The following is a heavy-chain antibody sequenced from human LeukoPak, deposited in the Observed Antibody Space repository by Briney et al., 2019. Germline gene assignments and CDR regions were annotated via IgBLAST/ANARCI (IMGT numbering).Heavy chain of an antibody. CDR3: ARDQRPWDAFDI. J-gene: IGHJ3*02. CDR1: GDSVSSNSAA. V-gene: IGHV6-1*01. Sequence: SQTLSLTCVISGDSVSSNSAAWNWIRQSPSRGLEWLGKTYYRSKWYNDYAVSVKSRITINPDTSKNQFSLQLNSATPEDTAVYYCARDQRPWDAFDIWGQGTMVTVSS. D-gene: IGHD5-24*01. CDR2: TYYRSKWYN.